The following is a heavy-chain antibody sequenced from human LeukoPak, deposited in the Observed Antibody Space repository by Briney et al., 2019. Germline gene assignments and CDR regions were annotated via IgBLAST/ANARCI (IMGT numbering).Heavy chain of an antibody. CDR1: GFTFSIYA. Sequence: GGSLRLSCAASGFTFSIYAVNWVRQAPGKGLKWVSAISGNGGSTYYADSVKGRFTISRDNSKSTLYLQMNSLRAEDTAVYYCARDRSYAFDNWGQGTLVTVSS. J-gene: IGHJ4*02. CDR2: ISGNGGST. D-gene: IGHD3-16*01. CDR3: ARDRSYAFDN. V-gene: IGHV3-23*01.